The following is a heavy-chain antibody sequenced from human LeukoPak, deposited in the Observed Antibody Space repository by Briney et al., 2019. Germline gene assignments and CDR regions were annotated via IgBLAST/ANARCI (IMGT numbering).Heavy chain of an antibody. J-gene: IGHJ4*02. V-gene: IGHV1-69*06. Sequence: ASVTVSCKASGGTFSSYAISWVRQAPGQGLEWMGGIIPIFGTANYAQKFQGRVTITADKSTSTAYMELSSLRSEDTAVYYCAREGSYCSSTSCYPGLDYWGQGTLVTVSS. CDR1: GGTFSSYA. CDR3: AREGSYCSSTSCYPGLDY. CDR2: IIPIFGTA. D-gene: IGHD2-2*01.